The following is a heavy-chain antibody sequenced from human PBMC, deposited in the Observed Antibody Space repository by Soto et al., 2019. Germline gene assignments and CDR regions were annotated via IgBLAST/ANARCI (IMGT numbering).Heavy chain of an antibody. CDR3: ALRSMAVVPEY. J-gene: IGHJ4*02. V-gene: IGHV4-59*01. Sequence: QVQLQESGPGLVKPSETLSLTCAVSGDSISSYYCMWIRQPPGKGLESICYLYYGRSANYNPSLMRRVTLSVHTSTNQCSLTLSSMTAADTAVYYCALRSMAVVPEYWGQGTLVTVSS. CDR2: LYYGRSA. D-gene: IGHD3-22*01. CDR1: GDSISSYY.